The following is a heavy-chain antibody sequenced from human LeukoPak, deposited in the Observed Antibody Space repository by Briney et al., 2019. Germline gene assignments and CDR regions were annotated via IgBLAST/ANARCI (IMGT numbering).Heavy chain of an antibody. CDR1: GGSISSGSYY. D-gene: IGHD1-26*01. CDR3: ARATPRGGATVD. Sequence: PSQTLSLTCTVSGGSISSGSYYWSWIRQPAGKGLEWIGRIYTSGSTNYNPSLKSRVTISVDTSKNQFSLKLSSVTAADTAVYYCARATPRGGATVDWGQGTLVTVSS. CDR2: IYTSGST. J-gene: IGHJ4*02. V-gene: IGHV4-61*02.